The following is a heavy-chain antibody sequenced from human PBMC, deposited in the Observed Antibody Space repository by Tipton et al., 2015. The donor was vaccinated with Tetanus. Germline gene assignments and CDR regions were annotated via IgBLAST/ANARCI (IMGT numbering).Heavy chain of an antibody. Sequence: TLSLTCTVSGGSVSSGSYYWSWIRKTQGKGLEWIGYIYYSGSTNYNPSLKSRVTISVDTSKNQFSLKLSSVTAADTAVYYCARDRVGATLAGMDVWGQGTTLTVSS. CDR2: IYYSGST. J-gene: IGHJ6*02. CDR3: ARDRVGATLAGMDV. D-gene: IGHD1-26*01. V-gene: IGHV4-61*01. CDR1: GGSVSSGSYY.